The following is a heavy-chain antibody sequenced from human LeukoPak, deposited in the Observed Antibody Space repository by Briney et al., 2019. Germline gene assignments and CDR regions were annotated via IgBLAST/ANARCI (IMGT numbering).Heavy chain of an antibody. CDR1: GFTFSSYW. Sequence: GGSLRLSCAASGFTFSSYWMSWVRQAPGKGLEWVANIKQDGSEKYYVDSVKGRFTISTDNAKNSLYLQMNSLRAEDTAVYYCARVRTYYDFWSGYLSDYWGQGTLVTVSS. CDR3: ARVRTYYDFWSGYLSDY. D-gene: IGHD3-3*01. J-gene: IGHJ4*02. V-gene: IGHV3-7*01. CDR2: IKQDGSEK.